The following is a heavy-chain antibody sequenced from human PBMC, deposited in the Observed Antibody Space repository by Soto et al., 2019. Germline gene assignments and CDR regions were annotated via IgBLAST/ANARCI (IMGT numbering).Heavy chain of an antibody. Sequence: QVQLVQSGAEVKKPGASVKVSCKTSGYTFTSYTMHWVRQAPGQRLEWMGWINAGNGNTGSSQKFQDRGTITRDTSASTAYMELSSLRSEDTAVDSCARKLVVVVDATRALGYWGQGTLVTVSS. CDR1: GYTFTSYT. CDR2: INAGNGNT. D-gene: IGHD2-15*01. J-gene: IGHJ4*02. CDR3: ARKLVVVVDATRALGY. V-gene: IGHV1-3*01.